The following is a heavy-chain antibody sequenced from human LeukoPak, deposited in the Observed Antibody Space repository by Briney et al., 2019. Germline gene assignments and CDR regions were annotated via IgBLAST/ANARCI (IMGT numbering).Heavy chain of an antibody. V-gene: IGHV1-18*01. CDR3: ARDQSGGGDY. J-gene: IGHJ4*02. D-gene: IGHD3-16*01. CDR1: NYTFTSYG. CDR2: INAYNGDT. Sequence: ASVKVSCKASNYTFTSYGISWVRQAPGQGLEWMAWINAYNGDTNYAQKLQGRVTLTTDTSTSTAYMELRSLRSDDTAVYYCARDQSGGGDYWGQGTLVTVSS.